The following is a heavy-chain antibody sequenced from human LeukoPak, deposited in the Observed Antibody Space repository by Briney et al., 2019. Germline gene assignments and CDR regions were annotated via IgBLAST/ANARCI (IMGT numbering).Heavy chain of an antibody. J-gene: IGHJ4*02. D-gene: IGHD2-15*01. V-gene: IGHV3-23*01. CDR1: GFTFSNSA. CDR3: AKAEAVVVVAATGY. CDR2: ISIRGVNP. Sequence: GGSLRLSCAASGFTFSNSAMSWVRQAPGKGLEWVSSISIRGVNPTYADSVKGRFTISRDNSKNTLYLQMNSLRAEDTAVYYCAKAEAVVVVAATGYWGQGTLVTVSS.